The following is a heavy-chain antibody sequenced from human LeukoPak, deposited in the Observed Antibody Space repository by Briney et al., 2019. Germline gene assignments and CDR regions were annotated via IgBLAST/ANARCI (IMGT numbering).Heavy chain of an antibody. D-gene: IGHD6-13*01. Sequence: GGSLRLSCAASGFTFSSYDMHWVRQATGKGLEWVSAIGTAGDTYYPGSVKGRFTISRENAKNSLYLQMNSLRAEDTAVYYCARETPDSSSWTAFDYWGQGTLVTVSS. CDR2: IGTAGDT. J-gene: IGHJ4*02. CDR1: GFTFSSYD. CDR3: ARETPDSSSWTAFDY. V-gene: IGHV3-13*01.